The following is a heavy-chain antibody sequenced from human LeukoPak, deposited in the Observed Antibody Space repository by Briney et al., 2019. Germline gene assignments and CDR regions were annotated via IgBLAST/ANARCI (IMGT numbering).Heavy chain of an antibody. D-gene: IGHD3-16*01. Sequence: GGSLRLSCAASGFTFSTSDMDWVRQGPGKGLVWVSRIYTDGRRTDYADSVKGRFTISRDNAKNTLYLQMNSLRAEDTAVYYCVRDGAGFDPWGQGTLVTVSS. CDR2: IYTDGRRT. V-gene: IGHV3-74*01. CDR1: GFTFSTSD. CDR3: VRDGAGFDP. J-gene: IGHJ5*02.